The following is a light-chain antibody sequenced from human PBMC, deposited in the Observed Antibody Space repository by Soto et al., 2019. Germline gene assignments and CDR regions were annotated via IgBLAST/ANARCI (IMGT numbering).Light chain of an antibody. V-gene: IGLV2-14*03. Sequence: QSVLTQPASVSGSPGQSITISCTGTSSDVGGYNYVSWYQHHPGNAPKFMIYYVSNRPSGVSNLFSGSKSGNTASLTISGFQPEDEADYYCSSYTTSNTRQIAFGTGTKVTVL. CDR3: SSYTTSNTRQIA. CDR2: YVS. CDR1: SSDVGGYNY. J-gene: IGLJ1*01.